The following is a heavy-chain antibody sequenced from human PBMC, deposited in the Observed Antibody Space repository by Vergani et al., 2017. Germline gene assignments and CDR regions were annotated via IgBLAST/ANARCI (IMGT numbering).Heavy chain of an antibody. J-gene: IGHJ3*02. D-gene: IGHD2-8*01. CDR2: IYYSGST. CDR3: ARVGGYCTNGVCFGAFDI. Sequence: QLQLQESGSGLVKPSQTLSLTCAVSGGSISSGGYSWSWIRQPPGKGLEWIGYIYYSGSTNYNPSLKSRVTISVDTSKNQFSLKLSSVTAADTAVYYCARVGGYCTNGVCFGAFDIWGQGTMVTVSS. V-gene: IGHV4-61*08. CDR1: GGSISSGGYS.